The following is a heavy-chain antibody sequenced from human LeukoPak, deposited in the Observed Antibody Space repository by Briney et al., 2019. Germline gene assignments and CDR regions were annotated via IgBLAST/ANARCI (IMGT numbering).Heavy chain of an antibody. V-gene: IGHV4-39*01. J-gene: IGHJ4*02. CDR1: GGSISSSSYY. CDR2: IYYSGGT. Sequence: PSETLSLTCTVSGGSISSSSYYWGWIRQPSGKGLERIGSIYYSGGTYYNPSLKSRVTISVDTSTNQFSLNLGSVTAADTAVYYCARLYYDSSGYYQICYFDYWGQGTLVTVSS. CDR3: ARLYYDSSGYYQICYFDY. D-gene: IGHD3-22*01.